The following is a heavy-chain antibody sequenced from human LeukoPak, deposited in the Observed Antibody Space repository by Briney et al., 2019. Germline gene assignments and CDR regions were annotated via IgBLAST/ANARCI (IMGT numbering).Heavy chain of an antibody. CDR1: GGTFSSYA. D-gene: IGHD3-9*01. J-gene: IGHJ5*02. CDR2: IIPIFGTA. V-gene: IGHV1-69*06. CDR3: ARERYFDWSTPLNWFDP. Sequence: GASVKVSCKASGGTFSSYAISWVRQAPGQGLEWMGGIIPIFGTANYAQKFQGRVTITADKSTSTAYMELSSLRSEDTAVYYCARERYFDWSTPLNWFDPWGQGTLVTVSS.